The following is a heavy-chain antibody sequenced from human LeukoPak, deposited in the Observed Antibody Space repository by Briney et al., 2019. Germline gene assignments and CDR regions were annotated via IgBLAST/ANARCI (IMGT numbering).Heavy chain of an antibody. J-gene: IGHJ3*02. V-gene: IGHV3-74*01. CDR2: INSDGSST. D-gene: IGHD3-9*01. CDR3: ARGMYYDILTGYYSDDAFDI. Sequence: GGSLRLSCAASGFTFSSYWMHWVRQAPGKGLVWVSRINSDGSSTSYADSVKGRFTTSRDNAKNTLYLQMNSLRAEDTAVYYCARGMYYDILTGYYSDDAFDIWGQGTMVTVSS. CDR1: GFTFSSYW.